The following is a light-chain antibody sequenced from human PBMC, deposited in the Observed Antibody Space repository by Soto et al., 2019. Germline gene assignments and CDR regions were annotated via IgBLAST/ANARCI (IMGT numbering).Light chain of an antibody. CDR2: SNI. CDR3: AAWDDSLNGPV. Sequence: QLVLTQPPSASGTPGQRVTISCSGSNSNIGGNTVNWYQQLPGTAPKLLIYSNIQRPSGVPDRFSGSKSGASASMAIRGLQSEDEADYYCAAWDDSLNGPVFGGGTKLTVL. V-gene: IGLV1-44*01. CDR1: NSNIGGNT. J-gene: IGLJ2*01.